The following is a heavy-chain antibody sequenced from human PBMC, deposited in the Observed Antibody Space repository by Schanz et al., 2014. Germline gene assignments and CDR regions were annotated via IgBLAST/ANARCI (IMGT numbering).Heavy chain of an antibody. Sequence: EGQLAESGGGLVQPGGSLRLSCEASGFTFITYTMNWVRQAPGKGLEWVSYISSSGTTIYYADSVKGRFTISRDNSKNTLYLQMNSLRAEDTAVYYCAREQIMAAAGLVDYWGHGTLVTVSS. J-gene: IGHJ4*01. CDR2: ISSSGTTI. D-gene: IGHD6-13*01. CDR1: GFTFITYT. V-gene: IGHV3-48*01. CDR3: AREQIMAAAGLVDY.